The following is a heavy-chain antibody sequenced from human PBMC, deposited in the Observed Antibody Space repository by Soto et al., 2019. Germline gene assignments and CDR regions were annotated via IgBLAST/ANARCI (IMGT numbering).Heavy chain of an antibody. CDR2: ISGSGGST. D-gene: IGHD4-17*01. CDR1: GFTFSSYA. CDR3: AKDLNGDYYYYYYYMDV. J-gene: IGHJ6*03. V-gene: IGHV3-23*01. Sequence: GGSLRLSCAASGFTFSSYAMSWVRQAPGKGLEWVSAISGSGGSTYYADSVKGRFTISRDNSKSTLYLQMNSLRAEDTAVYYCAKDLNGDYYYYYYYMDVWGKGTTVTVSS.